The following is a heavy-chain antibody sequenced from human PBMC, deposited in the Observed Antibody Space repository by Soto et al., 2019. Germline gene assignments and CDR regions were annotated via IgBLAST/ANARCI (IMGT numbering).Heavy chain of an antibody. CDR3: AKWGHSGYDSGGMDV. D-gene: IGHD5-12*01. Sequence: PGGSLRLSCAASGFSFRSYWMSWVRQAPGKGLEWVANIKRDGSETYYVDSVKGRFTVSRDNAKNSLYLQMNSLRAEDTAVYYCAKWGHSGYDSGGMDVWGQGTTVTVSS. V-gene: IGHV3-7*01. CDR2: IKRDGSET. CDR1: GFSFRSYW. J-gene: IGHJ6*02.